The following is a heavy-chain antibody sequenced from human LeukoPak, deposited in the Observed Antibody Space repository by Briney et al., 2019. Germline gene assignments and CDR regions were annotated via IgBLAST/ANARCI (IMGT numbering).Heavy chain of an antibody. V-gene: IGHV1-18*01. CDR3: ARVECSSTTCYDDY. J-gene: IGHJ4*02. CDR2: INVYNGYT. CDR1: VYTFRSYA. D-gene: IGHD2-2*01. Sequence: GASVTVSCTTSVYTFRSYAISWVRQAPGQGLERMGWINVYNGYTNYARNFQGRVTVTTDTSTSTAYMEVRSLRSDDTAVYYCARVECSSTTCYDDYWGQGTLVIVSS.